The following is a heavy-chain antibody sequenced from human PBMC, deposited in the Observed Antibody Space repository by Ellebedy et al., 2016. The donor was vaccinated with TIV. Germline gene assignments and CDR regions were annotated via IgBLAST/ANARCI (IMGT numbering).Heavy chain of an antibody. D-gene: IGHD3-16*01. CDR1: GYTFTSYA. V-gene: IGHV1-3*01. J-gene: IGHJ4*02. CDR3: ARGGSRLGELRW. CDR2: INAGNGNT. Sequence: AASVKVSCKASGYTFTSYAMHWARQAPGQRLEWMGWINAGNGNTKYSQKFQGRVTITRDTSASTAYMELSSLRSEDTAVYYCARGGSRLGELRWWGQGTLVTVSS.